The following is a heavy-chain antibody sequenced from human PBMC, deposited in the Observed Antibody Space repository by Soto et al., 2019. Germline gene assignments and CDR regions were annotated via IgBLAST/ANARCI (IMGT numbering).Heavy chain of an antibody. Sequence: QVQLVQSGAEVKKPGSSVKVSCKASGGTFSSYAISWVRQAPGQGLERMGGIIPSFGTANYEQKFQGRVTITADESTSTAYMELSSLRSEDTAVYYCHLEKQSGYWAGFDYWGQGTLVTVSS. J-gene: IGHJ4*02. CDR1: GGTFSSYA. CDR3: HLEKQSGYWAGFDY. CDR2: IIPSFGTA. V-gene: IGHV1-69*01. D-gene: IGHD1-26*01.